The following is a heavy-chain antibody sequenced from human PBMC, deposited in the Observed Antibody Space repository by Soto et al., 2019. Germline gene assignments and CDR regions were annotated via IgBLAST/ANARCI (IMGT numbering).Heavy chain of an antibody. CDR2: ISGSGGST. Sequence: GGSLRLSCAASGFTFSSYAMSWVRQAPGKGLEWVSAISGSGGSTYYADSVKGRFTISRDNSKNTLYLQMNSLRAEDTAVYYCARSRTAVDAFDIWGQGTMVTVSS. CDR1: GFTFSSYA. J-gene: IGHJ3*02. CDR3: ARSRTAVDAFDI. V-gene: IGHV3-23*01. D-gene: IGHD2-2*01.